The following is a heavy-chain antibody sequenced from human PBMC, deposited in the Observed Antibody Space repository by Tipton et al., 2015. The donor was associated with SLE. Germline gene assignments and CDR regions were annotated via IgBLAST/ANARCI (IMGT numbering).Heavy chain of an antibody. CDR2: ISYHGADT. V-gene: IGHV3-43D*03. CDR1: GFRFDDSA. J-gene: IGHJ6*02. CDR3: ARDNGDCYNSMDV. D-gene: IGHD5-24*01. Sequence: SLRLSCAASGFRFDDSAIFWVRQVPGKSLEWVSLISYHGADTYYADSVKGRFTISRDNSDNTLYLQMNSLRAEDTAVYYCARDNGDCYNSMDVWGQGTTVTVSS.